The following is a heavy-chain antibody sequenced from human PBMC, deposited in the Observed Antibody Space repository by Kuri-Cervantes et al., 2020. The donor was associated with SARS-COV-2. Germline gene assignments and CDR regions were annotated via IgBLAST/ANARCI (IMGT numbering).Heavy chain of an antibody. CDR3: ERSTPFRRLVVISLGGAFDI. Sequence: SVKVSCKASGYTFTGYYMHWVRQAPGQGLEWMGWINPNSGGTNYARKFQGWVTMTRDTSISTVYMELSRLRSDDTAVYYCERSTPFRRLVVISLGGAFDIWGQGTMVTVSS. D-gene: IGHD3-22*01. CDR1: GYTFTGYY. J-gene: IGHJ3*02. V-gene: IGHV1-2*04. CDR2: INPNSGGT.